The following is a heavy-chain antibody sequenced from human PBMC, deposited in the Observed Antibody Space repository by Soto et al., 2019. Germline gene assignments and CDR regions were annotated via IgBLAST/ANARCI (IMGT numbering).Heavy chain of an antibody. CDR3: ARHTKLEGVGY. CDR1: GGSISDSRYY. V-gene: IGHV4-39*01. J-gene: IGHJ4*02. D-gene: IGHD1-1*01. Sequence: QLQLQESGPGLVKPSETLSLTCTVSGGSISDSRYYWGWIRQPPGKGLEWIGSIYFSGITYHNPSLKSRVTISVDTSKNQFSLKLNSVTAADRAVYYCARHTKLEGVGYWGQGTLVTVSS. CDR2: IYFSGIT.